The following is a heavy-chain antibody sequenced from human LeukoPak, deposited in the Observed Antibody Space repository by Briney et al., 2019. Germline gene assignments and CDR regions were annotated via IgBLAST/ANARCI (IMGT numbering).Heavy chain of an antibody. V-gene: IGHV4-39*01. D-gene: IGHD6-19*01. CDR2: IYSSGST. CDR1: GGSISSSYYY. CDR3: ARGTVRWLVFQNWFDP. J-gene: IGHJ5*02. Sequence: SETLSLTCTVSGGSISSSYYYWGWIRQPPGKGLEWIGSIYSSGSTYYNPSLKSRVTISVDTSKNQFSLKLSSVTAADTAVYYCARGTVRWLVFQNWFDPWGQGTLVTVSS.